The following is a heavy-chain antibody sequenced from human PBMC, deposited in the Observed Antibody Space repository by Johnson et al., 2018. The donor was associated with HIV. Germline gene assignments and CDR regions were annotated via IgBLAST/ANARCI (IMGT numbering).Heavy chain of an antibody. CDR1: GFTFSSYA. CDR2: ISYDGSNK. V-gene: IGHV3-30*04. CDR3: ARGLAADAFDI. D-gene: IGHD6-13*01. J-gene: IGHJ3*02. Sequence: QVQLVESGGGVVQPGRSLRLSCAASGFTFSSYALHWVRQAPGKGLEWVAVISYDGSNKYYADPVKGRFTISRDNSKNTLYLQMKSLSPEDTAVYYCARGLAADAFDIWGQGTMVTVSS.